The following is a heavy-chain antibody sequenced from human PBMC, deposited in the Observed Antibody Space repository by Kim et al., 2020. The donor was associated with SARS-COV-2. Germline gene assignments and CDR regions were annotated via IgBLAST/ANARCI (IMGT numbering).Heavy chain of an antibody. CDR3: ATEPKSGIAVAARSKGGFDY. D-gene: IGHD6-19*01. CDR1: GFTFSSYS. J-gene: IGHJ4*02. CDR2: ISSSSSYI. Sequence: GGSLRLSCAASGFTFSSYSMNWVRQAPGKGLEWVSSISSSSSYIYYADSVKGRFTISRDNAKNSLYLQMNSLRAEDTAVYYCATEPKSGIAVAARSKGGFDYWGQGTLVTVSS. V-gene: IGHV3-21*04.